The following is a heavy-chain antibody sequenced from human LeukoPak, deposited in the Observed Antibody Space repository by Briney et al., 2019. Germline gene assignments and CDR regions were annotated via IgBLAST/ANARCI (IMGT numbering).Heavy chain of an antibody. Sequence: PGRSLRLSCAASGFTFSSYAMHWVRQAPGKGLEWVAVISYVGSNKYYADSVKGRFTTSRDNSKNTLYLQMNSLRAEDTAVYYCARDGGGYYDSSGYSQLFDYWGQGTLVTVSS. CDR2: ISYVGSNK. D-gene: IGHD3-22*01. J-gene: IGHJ4*02. CDR3: ARDGGGYYDSSGYSQLFDY. V-gene: IGHV3-30-3*01. CDR1: GFTFSSYA.